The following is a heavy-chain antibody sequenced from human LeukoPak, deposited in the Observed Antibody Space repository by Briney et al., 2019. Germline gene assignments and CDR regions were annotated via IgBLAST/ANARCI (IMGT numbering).Heavy chain of an antibody. Sequence: GGSLRLSCAASGFTFSSYGMHWVRQAPGKGLEWVAVISYDGSNKYYADSVKGRFTISRDNSKNTLYLQMSSLRAEDTAVYYCAKDMALQDWGQGTLVTVSS. V-gene: IGHV3-30*18. CDR3: AKDMALQD. CDR2: ISYDGSNK. CDR1: GFTFSSYG. D-gene: IGHD3-10*01. J-gene: IGHJ4*02.